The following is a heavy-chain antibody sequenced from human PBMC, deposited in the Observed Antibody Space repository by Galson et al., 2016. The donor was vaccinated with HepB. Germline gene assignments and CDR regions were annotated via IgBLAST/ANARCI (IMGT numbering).Heavy chain of an antibody. CDR2: ISYAETNN. V-gene: IGHV3-30*04. Sequence: SLRLSCAASGFTFSTFAMHWVRQAPDEGLEWVAGISYAETNNYYAGSVKGRFTISRDNSKSTLYLQVNSLRAEDTAVYYCARARGYDDRSGYWVEDDALDSWGQGTMVTVSS. D-gene: IGHD3-22*01. CDR1: GFTFSTFA. CDR3: ARARGYDDRSGYWVEDDALDS. J-gene: IGHJ3*02.